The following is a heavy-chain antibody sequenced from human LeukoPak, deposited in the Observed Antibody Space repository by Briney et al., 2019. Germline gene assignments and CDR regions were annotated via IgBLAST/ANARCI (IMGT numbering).Heavy chain of an antibody. J-gene: IGHJ3*02. Sequence: SETLSLTCTVSGGSISSSSYYWGWIRQPPGKGLEWIGSIYCSGSTYYNPSLKSRVTISVDTSKNQFSLKLSSVTAADTAVYYCAGRYCSSTSCYQFEDAFDIWGQGTMVTVSS. D-gene: IGHD2-2*01. CDR1: GGSISSSSYY. V-gene: IGHV4-39*01. CDR3: AGRYCSSTSCYQFEDAFDI. CDR2: IYCSGST.